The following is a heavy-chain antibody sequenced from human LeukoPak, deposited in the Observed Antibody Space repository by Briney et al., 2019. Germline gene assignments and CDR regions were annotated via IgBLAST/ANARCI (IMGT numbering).Heavy chain of an antibody. CDR2: ISSYGDKT. V-gene: IGHV3-64D*06. J-gene: IGHJ4*02. CDR3: VKDLYKGDTSSWYYFDY. D-gene: IGHD6-13*01. Sequence: GGSLRLSCSASGFAFSNCAMHWVRQAPGKGPEYVSVISSYGDKTYYADSVKGRFTISRDNSKNTVSLQMSSLRAEDTAVYYCVKDLYKGDTSSWYYFDYWGQGTLVTVSS. CDR1: GFAFSNCA.